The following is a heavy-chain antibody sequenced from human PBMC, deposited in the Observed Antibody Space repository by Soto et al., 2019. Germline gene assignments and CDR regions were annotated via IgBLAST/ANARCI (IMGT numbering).Heavy chain of an antibody. CDR3: ARAPTYYDILTGYYLYYFDY. D-gene: IGHD3-9*01. CDR2: IYYSGST. Sequence: PSETLSLTCTVSGGSISSGDYYWSWIRQPPGKGLEWIGYIYYSGSTYYNTSLKSRVTISVDTSKNQFSLKLSSVIAADTAVYYCARAPTYYDILTGYYLYYFDYWGQGTLVTVSS. V-gene: IGHV4-30-4*01. J-gene: IGHJ4*02. CDR1: GGSISSGDYY.